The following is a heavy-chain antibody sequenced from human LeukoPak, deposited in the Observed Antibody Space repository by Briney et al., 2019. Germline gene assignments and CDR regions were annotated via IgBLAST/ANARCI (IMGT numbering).Heavy chain of an antibody. Sequence: GGSLRLSCAASGFTFSSYAITWVRQAPGKGLEWVSADSSNGAKTYYADSVKGRFTISRDNSKNTLYLQMNSLRAEDTAVYYCAREYSGSYSPNIDYWGQGTLVTVSS. V-gene: IGHV3-23*01. J-gene: IGHJ4*02. D-gene: IGHD1-26*01. CDR1: GFTFSSYA. CDR2: DSSNGAKT. CDR3: AREYSGSYSPNIDY.